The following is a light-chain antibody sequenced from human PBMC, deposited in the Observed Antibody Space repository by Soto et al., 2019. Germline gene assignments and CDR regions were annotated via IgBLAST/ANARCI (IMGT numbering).Light chain of an antibody. V-gene: IGKV3-11*01. CDR1: QSVSSY. Sequence: IMLTQSPATLSLSPGDRATLSCRASQSVSSYLAWYQQKPGQAPRLLIYDASNRATGIPARFSGSGSGTDFTLTISSLEPEDFAVYYCQQRSNWPPITFGQGTRLEIK. CDR2: DAS. CDR3: QQRSNWPPIT. J-gene: IGKJ5*01.